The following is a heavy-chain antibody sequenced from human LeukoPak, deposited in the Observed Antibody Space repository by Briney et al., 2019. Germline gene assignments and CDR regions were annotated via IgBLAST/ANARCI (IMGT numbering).Heavy chain of an antibody. D-gene: IGHD4-17*01. Sequence: ASETLSLTCTVSGGSISSSSYYWSWIRQPPGKGLEWIGYIYYSGSTYYNPSLKSRVTISVDTSKNQFSLKLSSVTAADTAVYYCARGLEHYGDYVFDPWGQGTLVTVSS. CDR3: ARGLEHYGDYVFDP. CDR2: IYYSGST. V-gene: IGHV4-30-4*08. CDR1: GGSISSSSYY. J-gene: IGHJ5*02.